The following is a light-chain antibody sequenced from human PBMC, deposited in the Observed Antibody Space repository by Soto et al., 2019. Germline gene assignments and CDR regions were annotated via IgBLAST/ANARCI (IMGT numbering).Light chain of an antibody. CDR2: DAS. CDR3: QQYNSYPWT. V-gene: IGKV1-5*01. CDR1: QSISSW. Sequence: DSQMTQSPSTLSASVGARGSITCRAGQSISSWLAWYQQKPGKAPKLLIYDASSLQNGVPSRFRGAESGTEFTLTISSLQPDDFAVYYCQQYNSYPWTFGQGTKVDIK. J-gene: IGKJ1*01.